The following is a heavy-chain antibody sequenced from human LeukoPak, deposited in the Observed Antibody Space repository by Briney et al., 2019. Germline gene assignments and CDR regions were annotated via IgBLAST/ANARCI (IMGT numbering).Heavy chain of an antibody. D-gene: IGHD3-22*01. CDR2: TRNKANSYTT. Sequence: GGSLRLSCAASGFTFSDHYMDWVRQAPGKGLEWVGRTRNKANSYTTEYAASVKGRFTISRDDSKNSLYLQMNSLKTEDTAVYYCARAMDSSGYFSAFDIWGQGTMVTVSS. CDR1: GFTFSDHY. V-gene: IGHV3-72*01. CDR3: ARAMDSSGYFSAFDI. J-gene: IGHJ3*02.